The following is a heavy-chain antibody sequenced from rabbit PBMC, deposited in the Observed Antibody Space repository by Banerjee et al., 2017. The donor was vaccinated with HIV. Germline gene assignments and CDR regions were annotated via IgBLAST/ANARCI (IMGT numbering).Heavy chain of an antibody. Sequence: QQQLEESGGGLVKPGASLTLTCTASGFSFSGSYWICWVRQAPGKGLEWIGCVSTTTGRTYYATWAKGRFTASKTSSATVTLQMTSLTAADTATYFCARSNDNNYNPFNLWGPGTLVTVS. V-gene: IGHV1S45*01. CDR3: ARSNDNNYNPFNL. CDR1: GFSFSGSYW. D-gene: IGHD2-1*01. J-gene: IGHJ4*01. CDR2: VSTTTGRT.